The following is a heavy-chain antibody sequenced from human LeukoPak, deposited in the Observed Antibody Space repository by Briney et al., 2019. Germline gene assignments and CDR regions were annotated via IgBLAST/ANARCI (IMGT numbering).Heavy chain of an antibody. CDR3: ARGLRSRSSWYPHLDY. J-gene: IGHJ4*02. D-gene: IGHD6-13*01. Sequence: TSETLSLTCAVYGESFSGYYWSWIRQPPGKGLEWIGEINHSGSTNYNPSLKSRVTISVDTSKNQFSLKLSSVTAADTAVYYCARGLRSRSSWYPHLDYWGQGTLVTVSS. CDR1: GESFSGYY. V-gene: IGHV4-34*01. CDR2: INHSGST.